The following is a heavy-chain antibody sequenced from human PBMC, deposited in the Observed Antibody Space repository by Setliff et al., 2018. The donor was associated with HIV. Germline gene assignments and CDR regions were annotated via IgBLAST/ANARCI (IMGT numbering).Heavy chain of an antibody. CDR3: ARRGAYGYDYFDY. CDR2: IFHSAST. Sequence: SETLSLTCTVSGDSISSGSYYWSWIRQPAGKGLEWIANIFHSASTNYNPSLKSRVTISIDTSKNQFSLKLTSVTAADTAVYYCARRGAYGYDYFDYWGPGTLVTVSS. CDR1: GDSISSGSYY. D-gene: IGHD5-12*01. V-gene: IGHV4-61*10. J-gene: IGHJ4*02.